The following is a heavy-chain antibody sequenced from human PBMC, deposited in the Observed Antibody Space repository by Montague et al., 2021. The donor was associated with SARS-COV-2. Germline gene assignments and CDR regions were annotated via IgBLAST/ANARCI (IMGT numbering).Heavy chain of an antibody. Sequence: SETLSLTCTVSGGSISSSSYYWGWIRQPPGKGLEWIVYIYYSGSTNYNPSLKSRVTISVDTSKNQFSLKLSSVTAADTAVYYCAREGSGRGYYYYGMDVWGQGTTVTVSS. CDR1: GGSISSSSYY. D-gene: IGHD3-10*01. CDR3: AREGSGRGYYYYGMDV. CDR2: IYYSGST. V-gene: IGHV4-61*05. J-gene: IGHJ6*02.